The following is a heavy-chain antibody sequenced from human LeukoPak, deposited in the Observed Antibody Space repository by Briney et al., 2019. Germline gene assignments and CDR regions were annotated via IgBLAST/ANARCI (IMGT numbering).Heavy chain of an antibody. D-gene: IGHD3-22*01. CDR2: IYYSGST. J-gene: IGHJ5*02. CDR3: ARASYYYDSSDPGGDWFDP. CDR1: GGSISSSSYY. Sequence: SETLSLTCTVSGGSISSSSYYWGWIRQPPGKGLEWIGSIYYSGSTYYNPSLKSRVTISVDTSKNQFSLKLSSVTAADTAVYYCARASYYYDSSDPGGDWFDPWGQGTLVTVSS. V-gene: IGHV4-39*07.